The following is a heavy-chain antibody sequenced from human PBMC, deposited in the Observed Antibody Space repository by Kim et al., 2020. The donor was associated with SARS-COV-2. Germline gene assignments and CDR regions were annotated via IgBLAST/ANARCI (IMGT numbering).Heavy chain of an antibody. CDR2: IRSKANSYAT. J-gene: IGHJ3*02. CDR3: TRVPGTTLVFWGAFDI. V-gene: IGHV3-73*01. D-gene: IGHD1-1*01. Sequence: GGSLRLSCAASGFTFSGSAMHWVRQASGKGLEWVGRIRSKANSYATAYAASVKGRFTISRDESKTTAYLQLNSLKTEDTAVYYCTRVPGTTLVFWGAFDIWGQGTMVTVSS. CDR1: GFTFSGSA.